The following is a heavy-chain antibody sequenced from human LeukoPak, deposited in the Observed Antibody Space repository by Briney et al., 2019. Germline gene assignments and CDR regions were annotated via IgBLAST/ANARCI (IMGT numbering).Heavy chain of an antibody. CDR3: ARLGIIRGKDY. J-gene: IGHJ4*02. V-gene: IGHV4-39*01. D-gene: IGHD3-10*01. Sequence: SETLSLTCTVSGGSISSNSYYWGWIRQPPGKGLEWIGSIYYSGSTYYNPSLKSRVTISVGTSKNQFSLKLSSVTAEDTAVYYCARLGIIRGKDYWGQGTLVTVSS. CDR1: GGSISSNSYY. CDR2: IYYSGST.